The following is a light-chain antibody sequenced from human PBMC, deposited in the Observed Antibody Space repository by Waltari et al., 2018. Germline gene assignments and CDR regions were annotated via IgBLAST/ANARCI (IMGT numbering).Light chain of an antibody. CDR3: QQRSNWSFT. J-gene: IGKJ3*01. CDR2: DAS. CDR1: QSVSSY. V-gene: IGKV3-11*01. Sequence: EIVLTQSPATLSLSPGERATLSCSASQSVSSYLAWYQQKPGQAPRLLIYDASNRATGIPARFSGSGSGTDFTLTISSLEPEDFAVYYCQQRSNWSFTFGPGTKVDIK.